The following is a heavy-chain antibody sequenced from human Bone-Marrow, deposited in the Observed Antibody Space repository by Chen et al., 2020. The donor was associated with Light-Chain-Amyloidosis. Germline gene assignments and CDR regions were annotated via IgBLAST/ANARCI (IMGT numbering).Heavy chain of an antibody. V-gene: IGHV5-51*01. D-gene: IGHD5-12*01. CDR1: GYTFPNYW. Sequence: EVQLEQSGPYVKKPWESLQISCKGSGYTFPNYWIGWVRQMPGKGLEWRGVIYPDDSDARYSPSFEGQVTISADKSITTAYLQWRSLKASDTAMYYCARRRDGYNFDYWGQGTLVTVSS. J-gene: IGHJ4*02. CDR3: ARRRDGYNFDY. CDR2: IYPDDSDA.